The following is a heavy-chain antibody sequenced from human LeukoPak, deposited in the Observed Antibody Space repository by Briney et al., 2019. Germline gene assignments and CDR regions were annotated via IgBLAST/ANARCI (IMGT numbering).Heavy chain of an antibody. CDR2: ISDTGSTI. J-gene: IGHJ5*01. V-gene: IGHV3-48*03. CDR3: ARDIADCSGDTCYNIRFDS. Sequence: GRSLRLSCAASGFTFSSYELNWVRQAPGKGLEWVSYISDTGSTIYYADSVEGRFTISRDNAKNSLYLQMNSLRAEDTAVYYCARDIADCSGDTCYNIRFDSWGQGTLVTVSS. D-gene: IGHD2-15*01. CDR1: GFTFSSYE.